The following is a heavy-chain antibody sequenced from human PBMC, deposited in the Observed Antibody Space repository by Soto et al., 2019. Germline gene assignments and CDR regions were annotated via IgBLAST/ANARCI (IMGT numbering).Heavy chain of an antibody. CDR2: IYYSGFT. D-gene: IGHD1-1*01. CDR3: ARDRLNNAYNTFFDY. CDR1: GGSISSGGYY. V-gene: IGHV4-31*03. J-gene: IGHJ4*02. Sequence: PSETLSLTCTVSGGSISSGGYYWSWIRQHPGKGLEWIGYIYYSGFTYYNPSLKSRVTISVDTSKNQFSLKLSSVTAEDTAVYFCARDRLNNAYNTFFDYWGQGTLVTVSS.